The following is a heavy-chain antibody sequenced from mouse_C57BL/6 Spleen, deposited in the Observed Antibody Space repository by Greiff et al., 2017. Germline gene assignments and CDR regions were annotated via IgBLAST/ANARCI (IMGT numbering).Heavy chain of an antibody. J-gene: IGHJ4*01. CDR1: GYTFTSYW. CDR3: ARRGVTPYYAMDY. D-gene: IGHD2-2*01. Sequence: QVQLQQPGAELVRPGSSVKLSCKASGYTFTSYWMHWVKQRPIQGLEWIGNIEPSDSENHYTQKFKDKATLTVDKSSSTDYMQLSSLTSKDYAVYYYARRGVTPYYAMDYWGQGTSVTVSS. CDR2: IEPSDSEN. V-gene: IGHV1-52*01.